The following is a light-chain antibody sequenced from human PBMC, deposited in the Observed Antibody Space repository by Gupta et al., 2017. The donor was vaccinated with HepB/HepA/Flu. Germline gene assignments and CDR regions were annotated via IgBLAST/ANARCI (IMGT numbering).Light chain of an antibody. V-gene: IGLV1-47*02. CDR1: SSNVGRSF. J-gene: IGLJ3*02. Sequence: QSVLTQPPSASGTPGQRVTISCSGSSSNVGRSFVYWYQQFPGAAPKLLIYSNYQRPSGVPDRLSGSKSGSSASRAISGLRSEDEAKYYCADWDNSLRHWVFGGGTKLTVL. CDR2: SNY. CDR3: ADWDNSLRHWV.